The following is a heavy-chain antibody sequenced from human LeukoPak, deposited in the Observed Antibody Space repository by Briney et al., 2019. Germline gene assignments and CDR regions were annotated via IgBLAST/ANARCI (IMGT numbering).Heavy chain of an antibody. CDR3: ATIGYCYDSSGYQNYYFDY. Sequence: SETLSLTCTVSGYSISRGYYWGWIRQPPGKGLEWIGSIYYSGSTYYNPSLKSRVTISVDTSKNQFSLKLSSVTAADTAVYYCATIGYCYDSSGYQNYYFDYWGQGTLVTVSS. CDR1: GYSISRGYY. D-gene: IGHD3-22*01. CDR2: IYYSGST. J-gene: IGHJ4*02. V-gene: IGHV4-38-2*02.